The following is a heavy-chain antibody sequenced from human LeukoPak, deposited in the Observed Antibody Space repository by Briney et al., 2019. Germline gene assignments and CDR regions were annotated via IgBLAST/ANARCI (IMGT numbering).Heavy chain of an antibody. CDR3: ARSRSFASLPDD. V-gene: IGHV4-61*02. J-gene: IGHJ4*02. D-gene: IGHD3-9*01. Sequence: SQTLSLTCTVSGGSISSGSYYWSWIRQPAGKGLEWIGRIYTSGSTNYNPSLKSRVTISVDTSKNQFSLKLSSVTAADTAVYYCARSRSFASLPDDWGQGTLVTVSS. CDR1: GGSISSGSYY. CDR2: IYTSGST.